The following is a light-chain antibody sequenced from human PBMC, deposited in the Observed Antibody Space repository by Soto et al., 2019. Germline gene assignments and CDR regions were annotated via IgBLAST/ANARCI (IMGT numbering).Light chain of an antibody. CDR3: QQYNKWPPYT. J-gene: IGKJ2*01. CDR1: QSISSN. CDR2: GAS. Sequence: EIVMTQSPANLSVSPGERATLSCRASQSISSNFAWYQQKPGQGPRLLIYGASTRATGIPARFSGSGSGTEFTLTISSRQSEDFAVYYCQQYNKWPPYTFGQGTKLEIK. V-gene: IGKV3-15*01.